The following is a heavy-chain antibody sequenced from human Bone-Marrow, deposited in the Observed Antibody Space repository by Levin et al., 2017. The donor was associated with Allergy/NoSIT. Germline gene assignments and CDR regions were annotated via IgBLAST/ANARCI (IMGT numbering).Heavy chain of an antibody. CDR2: ISYDGSNK. Sequence: GESLKISCAASGFTFSSYAMHWVRQAPGKGLEWVAVISYDGSNKYYADSVKGRFTISRDNSKNTLYLQMNSLRAEDTAVYYCARVGVSGSYYWGPLVDAFDSWGQGTMVTVSS. V-gene: IGHV3-30-3*01. J-gene: IGHJ3*02. CDR1: GFTFSSYA. CDR3: ARVGVSGSYYWGPLVDAFDS. D-gene: IGHD1-26*01.